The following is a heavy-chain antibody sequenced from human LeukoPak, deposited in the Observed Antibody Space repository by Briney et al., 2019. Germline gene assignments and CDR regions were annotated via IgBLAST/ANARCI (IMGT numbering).Heavy chain of an antibody. V-gene: IGHV1-69*05. J-gene: IGHJ4*02. Sequence: GASVKVSCKASGGTFSGYAISWVRQAPGQGLEWMGGIIPIFGTANYAQKFQGRVTITTDESTSTAYMELSSLRSEDTAVYYCARDGDELAAAGYYFDYWGQGTLVTVSS. CDR2: IIPIFGTA. CDR3: ARDGDELAAAGYYFDY. D-gene: IGHD6-13*01. CDR1: GGTFSGYA.